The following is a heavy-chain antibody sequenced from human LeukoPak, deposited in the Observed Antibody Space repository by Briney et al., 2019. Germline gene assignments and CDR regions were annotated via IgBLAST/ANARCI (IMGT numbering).Heavy chain of an antibody. Sequence: ASVKVSCKASGYDFSTYAINWVRLATGQGLEWMGWVNPDNGNTYYARRFQGRVTMTSDTSISTAYMELSSLRSEDTAVYYCTREEYSGYDWYSWGQGTLVTVSS. V-gene: IGHV1-8*01. D-gene: IGHD5-12*01. CDR1: GYDFSTYA. CDR2: VNPDNGNT. J-gene: IGHJ4*02. CDR3: TREEYSGYDWYS.